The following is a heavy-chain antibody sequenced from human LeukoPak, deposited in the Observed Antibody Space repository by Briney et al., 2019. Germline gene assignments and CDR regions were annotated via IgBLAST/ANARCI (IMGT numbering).Heavy chain of an antibody. CDR2: ISGSGGST. V-gene: IGHV3-23*01. Sequence: GGSFRLSCAASGFTFSSYAMSWVRQAPGNGLEWVSAISGSGGSTYYADSVKGRFTISRDNSKNTLYLQMNSLRAEDTAVYYCAKVRWELLLGYWGQGTLVAVSS. CDR1: GFTFSSYA. J-gene: IGHJ4*02. CDR3: AKVRWELLLGY. D-gene: IGHD1-26*01.